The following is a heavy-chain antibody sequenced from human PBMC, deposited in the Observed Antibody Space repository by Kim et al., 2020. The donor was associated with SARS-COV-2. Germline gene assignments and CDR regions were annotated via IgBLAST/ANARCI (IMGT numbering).Heavy chain of an antibody. CDR1: GYIITNYG. V-gene: IGHV1-18*01. Sequence: ASVKVSCKASGYIITNYGISWLRLAPGQGLEWMGWISAYNGNTIYPQRLQGRVIMTTDTTTSTAYMELRSLRSDDTAVYYCARGGKFYHDSSGRFYQMDVWGQGTTVSVSS. J-gene: IGHJ6*02. CDR2: ISAYNGNT. CDR3: ARGGKFYHDSSGRFYQMDV. D-gene: IGHD3-22*01.